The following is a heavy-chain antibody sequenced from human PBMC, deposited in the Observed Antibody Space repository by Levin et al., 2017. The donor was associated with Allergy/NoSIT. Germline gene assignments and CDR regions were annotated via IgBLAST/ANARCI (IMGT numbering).Heavy chain of an antibody. D-gene: IGHD3-10*01. V-gene: IGHV3-30*03. J-gene: IGHJ4*02. Sequence: GESLRLSCAASGLSFSDYGMHWVRQAPDSGLEWVALITSDGSNKFYADSVKGRFIISRDNSRNILYLQLNSLRPEDTAVYYCASRGSFDHWGQGTLVTVSS. CDR1: GLSFSDYG. CDR3: ASRGSFDH. CDR2: ITSDGSNK.